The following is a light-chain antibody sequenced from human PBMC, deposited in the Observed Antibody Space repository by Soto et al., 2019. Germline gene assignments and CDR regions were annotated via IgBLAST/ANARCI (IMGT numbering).Light chain of an antibody. CDR3: QYYAASSYT. V-gene: IGKV3-20*01. CDR1: ESVRSNY. Sequence: EIVLTQSPGTLSLSPGERATLSCRASESVRSNYLAWYQQKPGQAPRLLIYVASSRATGIPDRFSGSGSGTDFTLTISRLEPEDFAVYYCQYYAASSYTFGQGTKLEIK. J-gene: IGKJ2*01. CDR2: VAS.